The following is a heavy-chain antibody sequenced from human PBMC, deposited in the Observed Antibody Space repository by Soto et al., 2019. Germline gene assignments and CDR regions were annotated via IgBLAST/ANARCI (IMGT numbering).Heavy chain of an antibody. CDR3: LAADYGRIVDY. V-gene: IGHV4-61*03. CDR1: GASVNSPPYS. CDR2: VHNSGST. Sequence: QILLQESGPGLVKPSETLSLICAVSGASVNSPPYSWTWVRQPPGKGLEWIGYVHNSGSTKYDPSFQSRVSISLDTSKNHFSLRLTSVTAADAAVYYCLAADYGRIVDYLGQGTLVSVSS. J-gene: IGHJ4*02. D-gene: IGHD4-17*01.